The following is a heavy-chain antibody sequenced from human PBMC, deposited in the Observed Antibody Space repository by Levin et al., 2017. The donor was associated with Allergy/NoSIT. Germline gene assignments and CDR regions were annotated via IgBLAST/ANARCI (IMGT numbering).Heavy chain of an antibody. CDR3: ARDGGGPYVDFDY. J-gene: IGHJ4*02. D-gene: IGHD3-16*01. CDR2: IKQDGSEK. CDR1: GFTFSSYW. Sequence: PGGSLRLSCAASGFTFSSYWMSWVRQAPGKGLEWVANIKQDGSEKYYVDSVKGRFTISRDNAKNSLYLQMNSLRAEDTAVYYCARDGGGPYVDFDYWGQGTLVTVSS. V-gene: IGHV3-7*01.